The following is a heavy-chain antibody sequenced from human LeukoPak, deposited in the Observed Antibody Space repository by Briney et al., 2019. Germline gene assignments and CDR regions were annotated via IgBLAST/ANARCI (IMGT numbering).Heavy chain of an antibody. D-gene: IGHD2-21*01. Sequence: GGSLRLSCAASRFSFSSYSMNWVRQAPGKGLEWVSSISSSSSYIYYADSVKGRFTISRDNAKNSLYLQMNSLRAEDTAVYYCATIRGCDYWGQGTLVTVSS. CDR3: ATIRGCDY. J-gene: IGHJ4*02. CDR1: RFSFSSYS. V-gene: IGHV3-21*01. CDR2: ISSSSSYI.